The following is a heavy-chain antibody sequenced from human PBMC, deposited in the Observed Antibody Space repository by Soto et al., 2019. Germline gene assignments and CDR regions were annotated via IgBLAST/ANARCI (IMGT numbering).Heavy chain of an antibody. CDR1: CCPILSAY. J-gene: IGHJ3*01. Sequence: YETLCLTWTDHCCPILSAYWSWIRQPPGKGLEWIGYIYYSGSTNYNPSLKSRVTISVDTSKNQFSLKLSSVTAADTAVYYCARRWGDAFDFWGQGTMV. V-gene: IGHV4-59*01. D-gene: IGHD1-26*01. CDR2: IYYSGST. CDR3: ARRWGDAFDF.